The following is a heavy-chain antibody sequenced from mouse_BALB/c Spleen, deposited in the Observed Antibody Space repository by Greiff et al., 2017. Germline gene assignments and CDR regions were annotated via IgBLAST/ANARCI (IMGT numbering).Heavy chain of an antibody. V-gene: IGHV5-4*02. D-gene: IGHD3-3*01. CDR3: ARGDVDYAVDY. CDR2: ISDGGSYT. Sequence: EVQLVESGGGLVKPGGSLKLSCAASGFTFSDYYMYWVRQTPEKRLEWVATISDGGSYTYYPDSVKGRFTISRDNAKNNLYLQMSSLKSEDTAMYYCARGDVDYAVDYWGQGTSVTVSS. J-gene: IGHJ4*01. CDR1: GFTFSDYY.